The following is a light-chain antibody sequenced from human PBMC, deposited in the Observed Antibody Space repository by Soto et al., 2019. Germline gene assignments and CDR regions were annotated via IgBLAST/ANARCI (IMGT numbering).Light chain of an antibody. CDR1: QGISSY. V-gene: IGKV1-9*01. CDR2: AAS. Sequence: SQLTQSPSSLSASVLYRFTITFRASQGISSYLAWYQQKPGKAPKLLIYAASTLQSGVPSRFSGSGSGTDFTLTISSLQPEDFATYYCQHYNSYSEAFGQGTKVDIK. J-gene: IGKJ1*01. CDR3: QHYNSYSEA.